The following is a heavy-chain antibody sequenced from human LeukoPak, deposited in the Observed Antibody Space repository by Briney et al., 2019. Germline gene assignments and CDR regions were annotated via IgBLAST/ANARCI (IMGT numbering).Heavy chain of an antibody. Sequence: SETLSLTCAVSGYSISSGYYWTWIRQPPGKGLEWIATIHHTGVTYYNPSLKSQATISVDTSKNQFSLRLNSMTAAGTAVYYCARYTGSIWGFSFDYWGLGTLVTVSS. CDR3: ARYTGSIWGFSFDY. CDR2: IHHTGVT. J-gene: IGHJ4*02. V-gene: IGHV4-38-2*01. D-gene: IGHD3-16*01. CDR1: GYSISSGYY.